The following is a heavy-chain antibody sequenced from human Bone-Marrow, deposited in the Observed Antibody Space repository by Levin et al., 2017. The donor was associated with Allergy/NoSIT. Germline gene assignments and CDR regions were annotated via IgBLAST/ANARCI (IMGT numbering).Heavy chain of an antibody. V-gene: IGHV3-23*01. J-gene: IGHJ4*02. CDR3: AKEIAMAALDF. CDR1: GFTFSTYA. D-gene: IGHD6-19*01. CDR2: ISGSGDHT. Sequence: GGSLILSCAASGFTFSTYAMSWVRQAPGRGLEWVSAISGSGDHTYYADSVKGRFTLSRDNSKNTLYLQMNSLRAEDTAVYYCAKEIAMAALDFWGQGTLVTVSS.